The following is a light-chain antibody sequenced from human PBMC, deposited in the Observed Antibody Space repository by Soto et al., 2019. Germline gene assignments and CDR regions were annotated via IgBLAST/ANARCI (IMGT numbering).Light chain of an antibody. CDR3: QQRSNWPVT. J-gene: IGKJ1*01. CDR1: QSVRSA. V-gene: IGKV3-11*01. CDR2: YTS. Sequence: EITLTLSPATLSVSPCSTATISCRASQSVRSALAWYQQQPGQAPRLLIYYTSTRATGIPARFSGSGSGTDFTLTISSLEPKDFAFYYCQQRSNWPVTFGQGTRVEIK.